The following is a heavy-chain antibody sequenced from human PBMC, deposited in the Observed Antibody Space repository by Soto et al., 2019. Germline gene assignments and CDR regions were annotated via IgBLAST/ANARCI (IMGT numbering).Heavy chain of an antibody. CDR3: AKVRVGLSYYHYYAMDL. CDR1: RFIFSSFG. D-gene: IGHD1-26*01. J-gene: IGHJ6*02. V-gene: IGHV3-30*18. CDR2: ISYDGSNE. Sequence: QVQLVESGGGVVQPGKSLRLSCAASRFIFSSFGMHGVRQAPGKGLEWVAFISYDGSNEYYADSVKGRFTISRDNSKHTVYLQMSSLRTEDTAVYYCAKVRVGLSYYHYYAMDLWGQGTTVTVSS.